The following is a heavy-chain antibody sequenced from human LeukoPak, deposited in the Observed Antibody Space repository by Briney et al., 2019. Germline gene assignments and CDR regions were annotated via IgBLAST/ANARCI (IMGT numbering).Heavy chain of an antibody. Sequence: PGGSLRLSCAASGFTFSSYAMHWVRQAPGKGLEWVAVISYDGSNKYYADSVKGRFTISRDNSRNSLYLQMNSLRIEDTALYYCAKDMRCNNGQIDYWGQGTLVTVSS. D-gene: IGHD1/OR15-1a*01. CDR3: AKDMRCNNGQIDY. CDR1: GFTFSSYA. J-gene: IGHJ4*02. V-gene: IGHV3-30*04. CDR2: ISYDGSNK.